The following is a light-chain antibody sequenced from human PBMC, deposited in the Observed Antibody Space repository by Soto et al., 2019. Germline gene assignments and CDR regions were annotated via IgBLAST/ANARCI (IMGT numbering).Light chain of an antibody. CDR1: QSVSSN. CDR2: GES. V-gene: IGKV3D-15*01. J-gene: IGKJ1*01. Sequence: EIVMTQSPATLSVSPGERATLSCRASQSVSSNLAWYQQKTGQAPRLLIYGESARATGIPDKFSGSGSGTELNLTISRLQSEDFAVYYCQKYNKWPRTFGQGTKVDIK. CDR3: QKYNKWPRT.